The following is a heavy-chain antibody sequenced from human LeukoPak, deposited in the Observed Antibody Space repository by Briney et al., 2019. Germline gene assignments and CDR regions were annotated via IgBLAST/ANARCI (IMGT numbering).Heavy chain of an antibody. D-gene: IGHD2-15*01. CDR1: GFTFSSYG. J-gene: IGHJ6*02. V-gene: IGHV3-30*02. CDR3: AKDPVDVVAATMAGYYYYGMDV. CDR2: IRYDGSNK. Sequence: GGSLRLSCAASGFTFSSYGMHWVRQAPGKGLEWVAFIRYDGSNKYYADSVKGRFTISRDNSKNTLYLQMNSLRAEDTAVYYCAKDPVDVVAATMAGYYYYGMDVWGQGTTVTVSS.